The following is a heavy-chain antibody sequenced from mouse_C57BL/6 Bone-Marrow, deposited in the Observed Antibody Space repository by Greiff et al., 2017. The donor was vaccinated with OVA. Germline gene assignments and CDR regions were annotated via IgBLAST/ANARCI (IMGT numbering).Heavy chain of an antibody. J-gene: IGHJ4*01. V-gene: IGHV12-3*01. CDR3: AGDRGSSGFYAMDY. CDR2: ITHSGET. D-gene: IGHD3-2*02. CDR1: GFPITSGYY. Sequence: VKLQESGPGLVKPSQSLFLTCSITGFPITSGYYWIWIRQSPGKPLEWMGYITHSGETFYNPSLQSPISITRETSKNQFFLQLNSVTTEDTAMYYCAGDRGSSGFYAMDYWGQGTSVTVSS.